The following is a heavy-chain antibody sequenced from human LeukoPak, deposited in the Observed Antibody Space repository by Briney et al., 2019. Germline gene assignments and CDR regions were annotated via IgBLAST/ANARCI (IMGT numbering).Heavy chain of an antibody. CDR2: ISSSSSTI. V-gene: IGHV3-48*04. D-gene: IGHD3-10*01. J-gene: IGHJ5*02. CDR3: ARIQGITIVRGNWFDP. Sequence: GGSLRLSCAASGFTFSSYGMHWVRQAPGKGLEWVSYISSSSSTIYYADSVKGRFTISRDNAKNSLYLQMNSLRAEDTAVYYCARIQGITIVRGNWFDPWGQGTLVTVSS. CDR1: GFTFSSYG.